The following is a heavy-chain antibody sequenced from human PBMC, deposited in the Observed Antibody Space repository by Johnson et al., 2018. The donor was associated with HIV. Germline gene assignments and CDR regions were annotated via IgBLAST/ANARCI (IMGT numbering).Heavy chain of an antibody. CDR2: IWYDGSNK. CDR1: GFTFSTYA. CDR3: AKDSEVSGYQPDAFDI. D-gene: IGHD3-3*01. Sequence: QVQLVESGGGLVQPGGSLRLSCAASGFTFSTYAMHWVRQAPGKGLEWVADIWYDGSNKYYADSVKGRFTISRDNSKNTLYLQMNSLRAEDTAVYYCAKDSEVSGYQPDAFDIWGQGTMVTVSS. J-gene: IGHJ3*02. V-gene: IGHV3-33*06.